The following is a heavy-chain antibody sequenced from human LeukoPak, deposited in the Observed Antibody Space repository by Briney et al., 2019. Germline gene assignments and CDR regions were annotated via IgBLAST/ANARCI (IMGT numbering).Heavy chain of an antibody. CDR2: INHSGST. V-gene: IGHV4-34*01. D-gene: IGHD3-3*01. CDR3: ARQGDFWSGYFYFDY. Sequence: SETLSLTCAVYGGSFSGYYWSWIRQPPGKGLEWIGEINHSGSTNYNPSLKSRVTISVDTSKNQFSLKLSSVTAADTAVYYCARQGDFWSGYFYFDYWGQGTLVTVSS. J-gene: IGHJ4*02. CDR1: GGSFSGYY.